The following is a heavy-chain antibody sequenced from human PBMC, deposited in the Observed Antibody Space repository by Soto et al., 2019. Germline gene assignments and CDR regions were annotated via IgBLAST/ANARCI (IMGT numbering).Heavy chain of an antibody. CDR1: GYTFTSYG. D-gene: IGHD3-16*01. Sequence: ASVKVSCKASGYTFTSYGISWVRQAPGQGLEWMGWISAYNGTTNYAQKLQGRVTMTTDTATSTAYMELRSLRSDDTAVYYCARGGRRGPPNYFYYYRMDVWGQVTKVTVS. J-gene: IGHJ6*02. V-gene: IGHV1-18*01. CDR2: ISAYNGTT. CDR3: ARGGRRGPPNYFYYYRMDV.